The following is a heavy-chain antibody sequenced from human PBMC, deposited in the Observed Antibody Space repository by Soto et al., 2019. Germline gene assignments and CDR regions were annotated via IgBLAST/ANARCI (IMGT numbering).Heavy chain of an antibody. Sequence: ASVKVSCKASGYTFTRYDINWVRQATGQGLEWMGWMNPNSGNTGYAQKFQGRVTMTRNTSISTAYMELSSLRSEDTAVYYCARRVEYYDFWSGYYYYFDYWGQGTLVTVSS. CDR3: ARRVEYYDFWSGYYYYFDY. CDR2: MNPNSGNT. D-gene: IGHD3-3*01. J-gene: IGHJ4*02. CDR1: GYTFTRYD. V-gene: IGHV1-8*01.